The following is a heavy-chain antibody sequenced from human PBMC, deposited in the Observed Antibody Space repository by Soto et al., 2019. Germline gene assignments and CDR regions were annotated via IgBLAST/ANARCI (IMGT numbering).Heavy chain of an antibody. D-gene: IGHD3-3*02. CDR3: ARDTETLGPRANDALDI. CDR1: GYTFSAYT. J-gene: IGHJ3*02. Sequence: ASVKVSCKAPGYTFSAYTMNWVRQAPGQSLEWTGWINAGSGNTKYSQNFQGRVSITRDTSASTVHMELTGLTSEDTAVYYCARDTETLGPRANDALDIWGQGTMVTVSS. CDR2: INAGSGNT. V-gene: IGHV1-3*01.